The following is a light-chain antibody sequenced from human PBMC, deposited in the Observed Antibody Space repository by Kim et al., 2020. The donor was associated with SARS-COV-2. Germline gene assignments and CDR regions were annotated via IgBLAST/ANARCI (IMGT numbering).Light chain of an antibody. Sequence: DIQMTQSPSTLSASVGDRVTITCRASQSISSWLAWYQQKPGKAPKLLIYKASSLESGVPSRFSGSGSGTEFTLTISSLQPDDFATYYCQQYNSYSPWTFGPGTTVDIK. CDR1: QSISSW. CDR3: QQYNSYSPWT. J-gene: IGKJ1*01. V-gene: IGKV1-5*03. CDR2: KAS.